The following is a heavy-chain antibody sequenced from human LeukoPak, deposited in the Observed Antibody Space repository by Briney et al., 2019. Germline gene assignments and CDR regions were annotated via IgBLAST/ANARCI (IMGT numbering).Heavy chain of an antibody. CDR3: ARHTRPTAAGTGFGPNWFDP. Sequence: PSETLSLTCTVSGVSISSSSYYWGWIRQPPGKGLEWIGSMSYSGSTYYNPSLKSRIAISVDTSKNQFSLKLSSVTAADTAVYYCARHTRPTAAGTGFGPNWFDPWGQGTLVTVSS. CDR1: GVSISSSSYY. J-gene: IGHJ5*02. CDR2: MSYSGST. V-gene: IGHV4-39*01. D-gene: IGHD6-13*01.